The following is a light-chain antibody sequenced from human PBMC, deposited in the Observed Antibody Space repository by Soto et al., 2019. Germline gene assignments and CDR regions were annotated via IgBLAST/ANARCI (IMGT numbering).Light chain of an antibody. CDR1: QSISTY. Sequence: DIQLTQSPSSLSASVGDRITITCRASQSISTYLNWYQQKPGEAPTLLVYDSSTLQSGVPSRFSGSGFGAEFTLTLSSLQPEDFATDYCQQSYSNPTWTFGQGTKVEIK. J-gene: IGKJ1*01. V-gene: IGKV1-39*01. CDR3: QQSYSNPTWT. CDR2: DSS.